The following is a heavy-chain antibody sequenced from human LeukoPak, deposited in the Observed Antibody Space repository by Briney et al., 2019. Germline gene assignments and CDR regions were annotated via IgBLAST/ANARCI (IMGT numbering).Heavy chain of an antibody. CDR3: AKGLTGESAY. V-gene: IGHV3-48*01. CDR1: GFTFSSYS. D-gene: IGHD3-16*01. Sequence: GGSLRLSCAASGFTFSSYSMNWVRQAPGKGLEWVSYISSSSSTIYYADSVKGRFTISRDNSKNTLYLQMNSLRAEDTAVYYCAKGLTGESAYWGQGTLVTVSS. CDR2: ISSSSSTI. J-gene: IGHJ4*02.